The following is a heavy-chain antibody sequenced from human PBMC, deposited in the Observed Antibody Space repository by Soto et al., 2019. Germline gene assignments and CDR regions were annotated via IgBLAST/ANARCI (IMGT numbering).Heavy chain of an antibody. CDR1: GYTFIGYY. CDR3: ARAGGITIFKEGSYGMDV. D-gene: IGHD3-3*01. Sequence: QVQLVQSGAEVKKPGASVKVSCKASGYTFIGYYMHWVRQAPGQGLEWMGWINPNSGGTNYAQKFQGRVTMTRDTSISTAYMERSRLRSDDTAVYYCARAGGITIFKEGSYGMDVWGQGTTVTVSS. V-gene: IGHV1-2*02. J-gene: IGHJ6*02. CDR2: INPNSGGT.